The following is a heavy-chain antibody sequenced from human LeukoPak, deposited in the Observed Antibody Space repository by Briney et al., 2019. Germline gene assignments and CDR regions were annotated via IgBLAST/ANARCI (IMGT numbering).Heavy chain of an antibody. V-gene: IGHV6-1*01. CDR3: ARATSGTFDY. Sequence: SQTLSLTCAISGDSVSSNSATWNWIRPSPSRGLEWLGRTYYRSKWYRDYAISLKSRITINPDTSKNQFSLQLNSVTPEDTAVYYCARATSGTFDYWGQGTLVTVSS. CDR1: GDSVSSNSAT. J-gene: IGHJ4*02. D-gene: IGHD6-13*01. CDR2: TYYRSKWYR.